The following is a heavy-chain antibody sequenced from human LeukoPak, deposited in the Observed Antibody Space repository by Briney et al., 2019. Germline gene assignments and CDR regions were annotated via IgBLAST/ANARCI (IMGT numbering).Heavy chain of an antibody. V-gene: IGHV1-18*01. CDR3: ARESYDSSGYYPSGYFDY. CDR2: ISAYNGNT. J-gene: IGHJ4*02. CDR1: GYTFTSYG. D-gene: IGHD3-22*01. Sequence: ASVKVSCKASGYTFTSYGISWVRQAPGQGLEWMGWISAYNGNTNYAQKLQGRVTMTTDTSTSTAYMELRSLRSDDTAVYYCARESYDSSGYYPSGYFDYCGQGTLVTVSS.